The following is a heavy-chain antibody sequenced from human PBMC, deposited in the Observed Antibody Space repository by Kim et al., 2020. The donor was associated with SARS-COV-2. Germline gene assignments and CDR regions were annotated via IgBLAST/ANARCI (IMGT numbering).Heavy chain of an antibody. CDR1: GFTVSSNY. D-gene: IGHD1-20*01. J-gene: IGHJ3*02. V-gene: IGHV3-53*01. CDR3: ASSDNPDAFDI. Sequence: GGSLRLSCAASGFTVSSNYMSWVRQAPGKGLEWVSVIYSGGSTYYADSVNGRFTISRDNSKNTLYLQMNSLRAEDTAVYYCASSDNPDAFDIWGEGTMGT. CDR2: IYSGGST.